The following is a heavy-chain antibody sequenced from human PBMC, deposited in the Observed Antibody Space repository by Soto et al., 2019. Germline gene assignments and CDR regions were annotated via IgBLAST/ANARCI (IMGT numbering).Heavy chain of an antibody. CDR3: ARMTTFGSLNWFDP. J-gene: IGHJ5*02. D-gene: IGHD3-16*01. CDR2: MNPGSGDT. CDR1: GYSFTNND. Sequence: ASVKVSCKASGYSFTNNDVTWVRQATGQGLEWMGWMNPGSGDTGYAQKFQGRVTMTRDISIATAYMELSSLRSDDTAIYYCARMTTFGSLNWFDPWGQGTLVTVSS. V-gene: IGHV1-8*01.